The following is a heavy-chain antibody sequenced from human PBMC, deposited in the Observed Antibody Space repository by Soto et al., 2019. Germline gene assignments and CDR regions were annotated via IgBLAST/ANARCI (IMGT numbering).Heavy chain of an antibody. V-gene: IGHV4-39*01. CDR3: ARHVSKYYYDSSGYFPQVGGYYYGMDV. CDR2: IYYSGST. D-gene: IGHD3-22*01. J-gene: IGHJ6*02. Sequence: SETLSLTCTVSGGSISSSSYYWGWIRQPPGKGLEWIGSIYYSGSTYYNPSLKSRVTISVDTSKNQFSLKLSSVTAADTAVYYCARHVSKYYYDSSGYFPQVGGYYYGMDVWGQGTTVT. CDR1: GGSISSSSYY.